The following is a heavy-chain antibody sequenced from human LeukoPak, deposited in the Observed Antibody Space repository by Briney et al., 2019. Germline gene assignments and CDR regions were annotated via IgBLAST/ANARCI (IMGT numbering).Heavy chain of an antibody. V-gene: IGHV1-18*01. CDR1: GYTFTSYG. CDR3: ARDYRTGYSSGWYER. CDR2: ISAYNGNT. Sequence: AASVKVSCKTSGYTFTSYGISWVRQAPGQGLEWMGWISAYNGNTNYAQKLQGRVTMTTDTSTSTAYMELRSLRSDDTAVYYCARDYRTGYSSGWYERWGQGTLVTVSS. D-gene: IGHD6-19*01. J-gene: IGHJ4*02.